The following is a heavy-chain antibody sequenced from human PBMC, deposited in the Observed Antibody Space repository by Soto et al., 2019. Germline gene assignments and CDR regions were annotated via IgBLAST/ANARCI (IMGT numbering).Heavy chain of an antibody. J-gene: IGHJ6*02. CDR3: ARDYYYDSSGSYGMDV. V-gene: IGHV1-2*04. CDR1: GYTFTGYY. Sequence: ASVKVSCKASGYTFTGYYMHWVRQAPGQGLEWMGWINPNSGGTNYAQKFQGWVTMTRDTSISTAYMELSRLRSDDTAVYYCARDYYYDSSGSYGMDVWGQGTTVTVSS. D-gene: IGHD3-22*01. CDR2: INPNSGGT.